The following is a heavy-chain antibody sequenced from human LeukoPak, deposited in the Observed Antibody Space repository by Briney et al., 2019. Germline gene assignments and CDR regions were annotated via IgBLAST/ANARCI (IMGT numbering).Heavy chain of an antibody. J-gene: IGHJ1*01. Sequence: GASVTVSCKASGYTFTSYGISWVRKATGPGLDWMGWISAYNGNTNYAQKLQGRVTMTTDTSTSTAYMELRSLRSDDTAVYYCASEPYDYDSSGYPLFQHWGQGTLVTVSS. CDR2: ISAYNGNT. D-gene: IGHD3-22*01. V-gene: IGHV1-18*01. CDR3: ASEPYDYDSSGYPLFQH. CDR1: GYTFTSYG.